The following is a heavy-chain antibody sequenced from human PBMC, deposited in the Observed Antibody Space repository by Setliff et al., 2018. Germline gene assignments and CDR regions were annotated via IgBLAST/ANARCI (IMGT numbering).Heavy chain of an antibody. V-gene: IGHV4-59*01. CDR3: ARGGTFRYFDY. CDR2: VDYSGIA. J-gene: IGHJ4*02. CDR1: GGSISTYY. D-gene: IGHD5-12*01. Sequence: KASETLSLTCTVSGGSISTYYWSWIRQPPGKGLEWIGYVDYSGIANYSPSLKSRLTISVDTSKNKFSLKLRSVTAADTAVYYCARGGTFRYFDYWGQGTPVTVSS.